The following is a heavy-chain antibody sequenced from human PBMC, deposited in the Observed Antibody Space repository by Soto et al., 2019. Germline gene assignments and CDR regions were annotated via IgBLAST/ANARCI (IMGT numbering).Heavy chain of an antibody. CDR3: ARGRYRQLVRPFDY. V-gene: IGHV4-34*01. CDR1: GGSFSGYY. Sequence: SETLSLTCAVYGGSFSGYYWSWIRQPPGKGLEWIGEINHSGSTNYNPSLKSRVTISVDTSKNQFSLKLSSVTAADTAVYYCARGRYRQLVRPFDYWGQGTLVTVSS. J-gene: IGHJ4*02. D-gene: IGHD6-13*01. CDR2: INHSGST.